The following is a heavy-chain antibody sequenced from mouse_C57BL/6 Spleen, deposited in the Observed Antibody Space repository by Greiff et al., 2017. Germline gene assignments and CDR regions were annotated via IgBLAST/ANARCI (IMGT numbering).Heavy chain of an antibody. D-gene: IGHD2-12*01. V-gene: IGHV1-55*01. CDR2: IYPGSGST. J-gene: IGHJ4*01. Sequence: QVQLQQPGAELVKPGASVQMSCKASGYTFTSYWITWVKQRPGQGLEWIGDIYPGSGSTNYNEKFKSKATLTVDTSSSTAYMQLSSLTSEDSAVYYCARAGTWYSHAIDYWGQGTSVTVSS. CDR3: ARAGTWYSHAIDY. CDR1: GYTFTSYW.